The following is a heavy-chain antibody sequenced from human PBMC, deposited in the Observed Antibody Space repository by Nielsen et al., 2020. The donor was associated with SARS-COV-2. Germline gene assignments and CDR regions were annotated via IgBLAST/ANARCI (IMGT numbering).Heavy chain of an antibody. D-gene: IGHD3-10*01. CDR2: IWYDGSNK. CDR3: AREGHSQSVIVINSYVDY. CDR1: GFTFSSYG. V-gene: IGHV3-33*01. Sequence: GESLKISCAASGFTFSSYGMHWVRQAPGKGLEWVAVIWYDGSNKYYADFVKDRFTISRDNSKNTLYLEMKSLRAEDTAVYYCAREGHSQSVIVINSYVDYWGQGTLVTVSS. J-gene: IGHJ4*02.